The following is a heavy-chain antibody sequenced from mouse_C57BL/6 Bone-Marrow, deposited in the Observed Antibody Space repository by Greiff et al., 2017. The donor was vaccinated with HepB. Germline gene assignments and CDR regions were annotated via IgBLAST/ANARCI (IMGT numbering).Heavy chain of an antibody. D-gene: IGHD4-1*01. Sequence: QVQLQQPGAELVRPGSSVKLSCKASGYTFTSYWMDWVKQRPGQGLEWIGNIYPSDSETHYNQTFKDKATLTVDKSSSTAYMRLSSLTSEAAAFYYCASWGVRFDYWGQGTTLTVSS. V-gene: IGHV1-61*01. J-gene: IGHJ2*01. CDR1: GYTFTSYW. CDR2: IYPSDSET. CDR3: ASWGVRFDY.